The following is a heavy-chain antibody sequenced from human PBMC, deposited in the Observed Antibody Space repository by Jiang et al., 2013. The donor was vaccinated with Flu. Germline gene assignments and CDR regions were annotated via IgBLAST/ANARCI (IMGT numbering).Heavy chain of an antibody. D-gene: IGHD3-22*01. Sequence: VQLVESGAEVKKPGASVKVSCKASGYTFTSYYMHWVRQAPGQGLAWMGIINPSGGSTNYAQQFQGRVTMTRDTSTSTVYMELSSLRSEDTAVYFCARGFTKHYDSSDYPEYLQHWGQGTLVTVSS. CDR3: ARGFTKHYDSSDYPEYLQH. V-gene: IGHV1-46*01. CDR2: INPSGGST. J-gene: IGHJ1*01. CDR1: GYTFTSYY.